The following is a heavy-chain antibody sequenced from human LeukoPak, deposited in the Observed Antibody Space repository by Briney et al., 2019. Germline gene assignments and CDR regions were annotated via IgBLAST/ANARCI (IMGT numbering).Heavy chain of an antibody. V-gene: IGHV3-21*01. Sequence: GGSLRLSCAASGFTFSSYSMNWVRQAPGKGLEWVSSISSSSSYIYYADSAKGRFTISRDNAKNSLYLQMNSLRAEDTAVYYCARAGAVAGTDFDYWGQGTLVTVSS. CDR1: GFTFSSYS. CDR2: ISSSSSYI. D-gene: IGHD6-19*01. J-gene: IGHJ4*02. CDR3: ARAGAVAGTDFDY.